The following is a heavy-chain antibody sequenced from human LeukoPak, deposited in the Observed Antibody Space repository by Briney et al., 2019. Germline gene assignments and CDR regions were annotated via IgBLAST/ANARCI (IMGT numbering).Heavy chain of an antibody. D-gene: IGHD2-2*01. CDR1: VFILNRHW. J-gene: IGHJ4*02. CDR2: IKEDGSVT. Sequence: GGSVILSCAASVFILNRHWISWVRHAPWKGLEWVGTIKEDGSVTYYVDSVKDRFTISRDIPKNSLYLQMKSLRVEDTAIYYCAREGIHCSSTSCLGDYWGRGTLVTVSS. CDR3: AREGIHCSSTSCLGDY. V-gene: IGHV3-7*03.